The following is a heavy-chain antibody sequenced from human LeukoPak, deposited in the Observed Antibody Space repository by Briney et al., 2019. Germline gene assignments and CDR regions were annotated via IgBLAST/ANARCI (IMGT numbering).Heavy chain of an antibody. CDR1: GFTFSSYE. Sequence: GGSLRPSRAASGFTFSSYEMNWVRQTPGKGLEWVSYISSSGSTIYYADSVKGRFTISRDNSKNTLYLQMSSLRAEDTAVYYCQGKEMATTLYYYYGMDVWGQGTTVTVSS. J-gene: IGHJ6*02. CDR3: QGKEMATTLYYYYGMDV. V-gene: IGHV3-48*03. D-gene: IGHD5-24*01. CDR2: ISSSGSTI.